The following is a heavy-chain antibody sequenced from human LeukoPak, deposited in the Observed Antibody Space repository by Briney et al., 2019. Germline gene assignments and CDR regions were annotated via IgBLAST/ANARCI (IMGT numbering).Heavy chain of an antibody. CDR3: ARGSGYSYGSGNFDY. CDR2: INHSGST. CDR1: GGSFSGYY. J-gene: IGHJ4*02. D-gene: IGHD5-18*01. Sequence: PSETLSLTCAVYGGSFSGYYWSWIRQPPGKGLEWIGEINHSGSTNYNPSLKSRVTISVDTSKNQFSLKLSSVTAADTAVYYCARGSGYSYGSGNFDYWGQGTLVTVST. V-gene: IGHV4-34*01.